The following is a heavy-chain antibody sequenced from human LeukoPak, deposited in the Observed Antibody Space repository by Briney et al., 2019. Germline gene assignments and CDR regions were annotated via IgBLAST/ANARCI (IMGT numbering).Heavy chain of an antibody. Sequence: SETLSLTCTVSGGSISSYYWSWIRQPPGKGLEWIGYIYYSGSTNYNPSLKSRVTISVDTSKNQFSLKLSSVTAADTAVYYCARQEYYYDSSGYLADYWGQGTLVTVSS. CDR3: ARQEYYYDSSGYLADY. CDR1: GGSISSYY. CDR2: IYYSGST. D-gene: IGHD3-22*01. V-gene: IGHV4-59*01. J-gene: IGHJ4*02.